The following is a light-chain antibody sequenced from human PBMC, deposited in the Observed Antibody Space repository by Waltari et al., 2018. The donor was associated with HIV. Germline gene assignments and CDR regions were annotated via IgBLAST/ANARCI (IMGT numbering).Light chain of an antibody. CDR3: CSYGGTYNV. CDR1: SSDAGGYNS. CDR2: EVS. J-gene: IGLJ1*01. Sequence: QSALTQPRSVSGSPGQSVTISCTGTSSDAGGYNSVSWYQQHPGKTPQPLIYEVSKWPSAVPDRFSGSKAGNTASLTISGLRADDEADYYCCSYGGTYNVFGTGTKVTIL. V-gene: IGLV2-11*01.